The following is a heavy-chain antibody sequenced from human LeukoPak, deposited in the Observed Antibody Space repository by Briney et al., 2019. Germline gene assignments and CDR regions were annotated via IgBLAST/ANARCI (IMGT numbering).Heavy chain of an antibody. CDR3: ARDLMSSGLFDY. CDR1: GYTFTSYA. D-gene: IGHD3-22*01. J-gene: IGHJ4*02. Sequence: ASVKVSCKASGYTFTSYAMRWVRQAPGQRLEWMGWINAGNGNTKYSQKFQGRVTITRDTSASTAYMELSSLRSEDTAVYYCARDLMSSGLFDYWGQGTLVTVSS. V-gene: IGHV1-3*01. CDR2: INAGNGNT.